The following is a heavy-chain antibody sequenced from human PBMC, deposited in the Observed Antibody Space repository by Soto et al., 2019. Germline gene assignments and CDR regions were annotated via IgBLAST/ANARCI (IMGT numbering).Heavy chain of an antibody. CDR2: IYYSGST. CDR3: ARELSSGDSSGYYLNWFAP. J-gene: IGHJ5*02. Sequence: PSETLSLTCTVSGGSVSSGSYYWSWIRQPPGKGLEWIGYIYYSGSTNYNPSLKSRVTISVDTSKNQFSLKLSSVTAADTAVYYCARELSSGDSSGYYLNWFAPWGQGTLVTVSS. D-gene: IGHD3-22*01. CDR1: GGSVSSGSYY. V-gene: IGHV4-61*01.